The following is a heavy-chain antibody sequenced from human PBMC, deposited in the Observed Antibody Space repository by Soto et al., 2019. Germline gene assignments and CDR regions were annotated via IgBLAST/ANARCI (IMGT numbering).Heavy chain of an antibody. D-gene: IGHD3-22*01. Sequence: QVQLVESGGGVVQPGRSLRLSCAASGFTFSSYGMHWVRQAPGKGLEWVAVISYDGSNKYYADSVKGRFTISRDNSKKKRYLQMNSMRAEDTAGYHTMIVVVGIPSWGQGTLVTVSS. V-gene: IGHV3-30*03. J-gene: IGHJ5*02. CDR3: MIVVVGIPS. CDR2: ISYDGSNK. CDR1: GFTFSSYG.